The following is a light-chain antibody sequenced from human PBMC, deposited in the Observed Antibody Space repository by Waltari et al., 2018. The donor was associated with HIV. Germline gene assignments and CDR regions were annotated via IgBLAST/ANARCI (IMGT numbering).Light chain of an antibody. CDR3: QQRSNWPRLT. CDR1: QSVSSY. Sequence: EIVLTQSPATLSLSPWARATLPCRASQSVSSYLAWYQQKPGQAPRLLIYDASNRATGIPARFSGSGSGTDFTLTISSLEPEDFAVYYCQQRSNWPRLTFGGGTKVEIK. CDR2: DAS. V-gene: IGKV3-11*01. J-gene: IGKJ4*01.